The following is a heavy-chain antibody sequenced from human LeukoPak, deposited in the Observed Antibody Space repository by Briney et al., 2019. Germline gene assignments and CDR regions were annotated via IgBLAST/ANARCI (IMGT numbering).Heavy chain of an antibody. J-gene: IGHJ4*02. CDR3: ARLIAANPQLDY. CDR1: GGSISRYY. D-gene: IGHD6-13*01. CDR2: MSYSGSS. Sequence: PSETLSLTCTVSGGSISRYYWSWIRQPPGKGLEWIGYMSYSGSSNYNPSLKSRVTMSVDTSKNQFSLKLSSVTAADTAVYYCARLIAANPQLDYWGQGTLVTVSS. V-gene: IGHV4-59*12.